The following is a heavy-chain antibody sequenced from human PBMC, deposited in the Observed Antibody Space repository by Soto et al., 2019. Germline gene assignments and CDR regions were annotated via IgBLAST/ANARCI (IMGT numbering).Heavy chain of an antibody. V-gene: IGHV3-30*18. CDR2: ISYDGSNK. CDR3: AKEGNVDTAMVEYYYYGMDV. CDR1: GFTFSSYG. D-gene: IGHD5-18*01. Sequence: GGSLRLSCAASGFTFSSYGMHWVRQAPGKGLEWVAVISYDGSNKYYADSVKGRFTISRDNSKNTLYLQMNSLRAEDTAVYYCAKEGNVDTAMVEYYYYGMDVWGQGTTVTVSS. J-gene: IGHJ6*02.